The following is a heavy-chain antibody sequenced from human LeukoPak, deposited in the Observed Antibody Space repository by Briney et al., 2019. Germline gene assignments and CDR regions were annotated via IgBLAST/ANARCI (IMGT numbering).Heavy chain of an antibody. J-gene: IGHJ6*03. CDR1: GGSISSSSYY. V-gene: IGHV4-39*01. D-gene: IGHD3-3*01. CDR2: IYYSGST. CDR3: ARRSYDFWSGYPPGYYMDV. Sequence: PSETLSLTSTVSGGSISSSSYYWGWIRQPPGKGLEWIGSIYYSGSTYYNPSLKSRVTISVDTSKNQFSLKLSSVTAADTAVYYCARRSYDFWSGYPPGYYMDVWGKGTTVTVSS.